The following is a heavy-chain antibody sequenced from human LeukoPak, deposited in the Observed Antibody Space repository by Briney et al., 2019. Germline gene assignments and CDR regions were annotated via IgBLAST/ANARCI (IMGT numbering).Heavy chain of an antibody. D-gene: IGHD2-2*01. Sequence: PGGSLRLSCAASGFTFSSYSMNWVRQAPGKGLEWVSSISSSSSYIYYADSVKGRFTISRDNAKNSLYLQMNSLRAEDTAVYYCAREEGGSTSHYLNWFDPWGQGTLVTVSS. CDR1: GFTFSSYS. V-gene: IGHV3-21*01. CDR2: ISSSSSYI. CDR3: AREEGGSTSHYLNWFDP. J-gene: IGHJ5*02.